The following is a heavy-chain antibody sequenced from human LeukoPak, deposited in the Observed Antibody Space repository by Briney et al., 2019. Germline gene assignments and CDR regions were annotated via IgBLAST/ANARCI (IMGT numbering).Heavy chain of an antibody. Sequence: GGSLRLSCAASGFTFSSYAMSWVRQAPGKGLKWVSAISGSGGSTYYADSVKGRFTISRDNSKNTLYLQMNSLRAEDTAVYYCAKDSSGYLLLDAFDIWGQGTMVTVSS. D-gene: IGHD3-22*01. CDR1: GFTFSSYA. V-gene: IGHV3-23*01. J-gene: IGHJ3*02. CDR2: ISGSGGST. CDR3: AKDSSGYLLLDAFDI.